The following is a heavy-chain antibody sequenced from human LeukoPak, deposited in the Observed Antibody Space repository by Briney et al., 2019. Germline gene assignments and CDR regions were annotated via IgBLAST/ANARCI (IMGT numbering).Heavy chain of an antibody. V-gene: IGHV4-59*01. CDR1: GDSISSYY. D-gene: IGHD2-21*02. Sequence: PSVTLSLTCTVSGDSISSYYWGWLRQPPGKGLKWIGNAYNSGSTKYNPSLKSRVTISVDTSKNQFSLKLNSVTAADTAVYYCARGGAGNCGGACYLNYFDPWGQGTLVTVS. CDR3: ARGGAGNCGGACYLNYFDP. J-gene: IGHJ5*02. CDR2: AYNSGST.